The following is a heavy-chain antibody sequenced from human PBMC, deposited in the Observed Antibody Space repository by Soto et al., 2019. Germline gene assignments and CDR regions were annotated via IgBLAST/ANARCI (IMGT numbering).Heavy chain of an antibody. V-gene: IGHV3-30-3*01. D-gene: IGHD5-12*01. CDR1: RFTFSSCA. CDR2: ISFDGSNK. CDR3: GRDRRFGNGYNLGFDA. J-gene: IGHJ5*02. Sequence: QVQLVESGGGVVQPGRSLRLSCAADRFTFSSCAEQWVRQAPGKGLEWVAVISFDGSNKYYADSVKDRFTISRDNSKNTLYVQMNSLRAEDTAVYYCGRDRRFGNGYNLGFDAWGQGTLVTVSS.